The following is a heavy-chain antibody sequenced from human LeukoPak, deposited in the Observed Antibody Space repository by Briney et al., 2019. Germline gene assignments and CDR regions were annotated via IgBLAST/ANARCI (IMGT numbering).Heavy chain of an antibody. CDR2: ISGSGGST. D-gene: IGHD3-22*01. CDR3: ASFIVDDAFDI. Sequence: GGSLRLSCAASGFTFSSYAMSWVRQAPGKGLEWVSAISGSGGSTYYADSVKGRFTISRDNAKNSVYLQMNSLRAEDTAVYYCASFIVDDAFDIWGQGTIVTVSS. J-gene: IGHJ3*02. V-gene: IGHV3-23*01. CDR1: GFTFSSYA.